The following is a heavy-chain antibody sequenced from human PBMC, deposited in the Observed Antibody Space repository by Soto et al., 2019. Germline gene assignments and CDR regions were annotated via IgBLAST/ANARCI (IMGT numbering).Heavy chain of an antibody. CDR2: IYHSGST. J-gene: IGHJ5*02. Sequence: QLQLQESGSGLVKPSQTLSLTCAVSGGSISSGGYSWSWIRQPPGKGLEWIGYIYHSGSTYYNPSLKSRVTISVDRYKNQFSLKLSSVTAADTAVYYCARGSPPYCSSTSCYGGGWFDPWGQGTLVTVSS. CDR1: GGSISSGGYS. CDR3: ARGSPPYCSSTSCYGGGWFDP. V-gene: IGHV4-30-2*01. D-gene: IGHD2-2*01.